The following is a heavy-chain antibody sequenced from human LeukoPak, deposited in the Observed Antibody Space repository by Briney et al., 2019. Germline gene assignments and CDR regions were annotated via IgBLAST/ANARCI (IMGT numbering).Heavy chain of an antibody. CDR3: ARPDITSYYDSRGYDAFDV. Sequence: GESLKISCKGSGYRFNAYWIAWVRQMPGKGLEWMGIIYPDDSDTRYSPSFQGQVTISADKSVRTAYLQWSSLKASDTAMYYCARPDITSYYDSRGYDAFDVWGQGTMVTVSS. D-gene: IGHD3-22*01. J-gene: IGHJ3*01. CDR1: GYRFNAYW. CDR2: IYPDDSDT. V-gene: IGHV5-51*01.